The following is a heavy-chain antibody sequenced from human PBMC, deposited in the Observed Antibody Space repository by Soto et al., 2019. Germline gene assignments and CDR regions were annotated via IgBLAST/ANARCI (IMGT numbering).Heavy chain of an antibody. CDR1: GGTFSSYA. CDR2: IIPIFGTA. Sequence: PSVKVSCKASGGTFSSYAISWVRQAPGQGLEWMGGIIPIFGTANYAQKFQGRVTITADESTSTAYMELSSLRSEDTAVYYCAREREDSITGTPYYYYGMDVWGQGTTVTVSS. D-gene: IGHD1-7*01. V-gene: IGHV1-69*13. J-gene: IGHJ6*02. CDR3: AREREDSITGTPYYYYGMDV.